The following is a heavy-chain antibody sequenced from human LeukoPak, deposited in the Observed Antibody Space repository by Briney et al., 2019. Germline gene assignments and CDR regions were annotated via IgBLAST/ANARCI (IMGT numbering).Heavy chain of an antibody. D-gene: IGHD3-10*01. V-gene: IGHV3-30-3*01. CDR1: GFTFSSYA. J-gene: IGHJ4*02. CDR3: AREGPDGSGSYIY. Sequence: GGSLRLSCAASGFTFSSYAMHWVRQAPGKGLEWVAVISYDGSNKYYADSVKGRFTISRDKSKNTLYLQMNSLRAEDTAVYYCAREGPDGSGSYIYWGQGALVTVSS. CDR2: ISYDGSNK.